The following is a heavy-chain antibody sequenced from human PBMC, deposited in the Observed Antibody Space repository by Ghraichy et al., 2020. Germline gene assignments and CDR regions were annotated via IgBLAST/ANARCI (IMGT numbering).Heavy chain of an antibody. V-gene: IGHV4-59*01. CDR1: GGSISGYY. D-gene: IGHD6-6*01. Sequence: SETLSLTCTVSGGSISGYYWSWIRQPPGKGLEWIGYIYYSGSTNYNPSLKSRVTISVDTSKNQFSLKLSSVTAADTAVYYCARLLAARDYYYYYYMDVWGKGTTVTVSS. CDR2: IYYSGST. J-gene: IGHJ6*03. CDR3: ARLLAARDYYYYYYMDV.